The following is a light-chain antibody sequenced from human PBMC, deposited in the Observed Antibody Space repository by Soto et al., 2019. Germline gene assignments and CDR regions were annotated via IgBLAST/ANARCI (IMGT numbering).Light chain of an antibody. CDR3: QQYGSSGT. CDR1: QSISSK. Sequence: IVMTQSPATRSLSPGERATLSCRASQSISSKLAWYQQKPGQAPRPLIYGASNRATGIPDRFSGSGSGTDFTLTISRLEPEDFAVYYCQQYGSSGTFGQGTKVDI. J-gene: IGKJ1*01. V-gene: IGKV3-20*01. CDR2: GAS.